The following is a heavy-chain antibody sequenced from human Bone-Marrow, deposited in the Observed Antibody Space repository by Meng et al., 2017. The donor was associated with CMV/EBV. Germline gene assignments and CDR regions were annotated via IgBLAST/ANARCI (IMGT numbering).Heavy chain of an antibody. CDR3: ARKSMFAGDGMDV. Sequence: ASVKVSCKASGGTFSSYAISWVRQAPGQGLEWMGWISAYNGNTNYAQKLQGRVTMTTDTSTSTAYMELRSLRSDDTAVYYCARKSMFAGDGMDVWGQGTTVTVSS. CDR2: ISAYNGNT. V-gene: IGHV1-18*01. J-gene: IGHJ6*02. D-gene: IGHD3-10*01. CDR1: GGTFSSYA.